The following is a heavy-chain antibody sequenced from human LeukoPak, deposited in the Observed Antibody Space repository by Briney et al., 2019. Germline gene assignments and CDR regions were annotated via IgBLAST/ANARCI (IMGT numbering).Heavy chain of an antibody. Sequence: GGSLRLSCAASGFTFSSYWMHWVRQAPGKGLVWVSRINSDGSSTSYADSVKGRFTISRDNAKNTLYLQMNSLRAEDTAVYYCARDPSNIVVVPVNCFDPWGQGTLVTVSS. V-gene: IGHV3-74*01. CDR1: GFTFSSYW. J-gene: IGHJ5*02. CDR3: ARDPSNIVVVPVNCFDP. D-gene: IGHD2-2*01. CDR2: INSDGSST.